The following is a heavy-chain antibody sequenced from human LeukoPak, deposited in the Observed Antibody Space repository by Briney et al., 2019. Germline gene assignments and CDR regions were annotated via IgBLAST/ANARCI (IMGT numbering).Heavy chain of an antibody. CDR2: IRSNAYGATT. CDR3: SRADYYGSGSPISLDG. CDR1: GFTFSDYY. V-gene: IGHV3-49*04. Sequence: GRSLRLSCAASGFTFSDYYMSWVRQAPGKGLEWVSFIRSNAYGATTEYAASVKGRFTISRDDSKSIAYLQMNSLKTEDTAVYYCSRADYYGSGSPISLDGWGKGTTVTVSS. J-gene: IGHJ6*04. D-gene: IGHD3-10*01.